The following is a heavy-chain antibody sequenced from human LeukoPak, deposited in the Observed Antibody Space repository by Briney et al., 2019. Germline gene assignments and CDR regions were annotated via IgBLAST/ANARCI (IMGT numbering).Heavy chain of an antibody. CDR2: INSDGSST. J-gene: IGHJ4*02. D-gene: IGHD5-12*01. CDR3: ARVTRGGYDGYFDY. V-gene: IGHV3-74*01. Sequence: PGGSLRLSCAASGFTFSSYWMHWVRQAPGKGLVWVSRINSDGSSTSYADSVKGRFTISRDNAKNTLYLQMNSLRAEDTAVYYCARVTRGGYDGYFDYWGQGTLVTVSS. CDR1: GFTFSSYW.